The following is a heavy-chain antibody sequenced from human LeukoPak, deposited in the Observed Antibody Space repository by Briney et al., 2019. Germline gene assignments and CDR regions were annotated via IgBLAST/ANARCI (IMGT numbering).Heavy chain of an antibody. Sequence: SETLSLTCTVSGGSISSYYWSWIRQPPGKGLEWIGYIYYSGSTNYNPSLKSRVTISVDTSKNQFSLKLSSVTAADTAVYYCARQVYYYDLLDYWGQGALVTVSS. J-gene: IGHJ4*02. CDR1: GGSISSYY. CDR2: IYYSGST. D-gene: IGHD3-22*01. CDR3: ARQVYYYDLLDY. V-gene: IGHV4-59*08.